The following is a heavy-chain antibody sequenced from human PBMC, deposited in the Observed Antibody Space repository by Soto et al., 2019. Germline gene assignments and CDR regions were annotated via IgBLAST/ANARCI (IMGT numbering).Heavy chain of an antibody. J-gene: IGHJ6*02. Sequence: PRLSCAASGFTFSSYGMHWVRQAPGKGLEWVAVISYDGSNKYYADSVKGRFTISRDNSKNTLYLQMNSLRAEDTAVYYCAKDRVAVAGPNYYYYGMDVWGQGTTATVSS. CDR1: GFTFSSYG. D-gene: IGHD6-19*01. CDR2: ISYDGSNK. CDR3: AKDRVAVAGPNYYYYGMDV. V-gene: IGHV3-30*18.